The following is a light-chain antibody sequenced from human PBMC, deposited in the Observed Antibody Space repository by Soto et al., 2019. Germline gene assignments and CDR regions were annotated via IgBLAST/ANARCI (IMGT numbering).Light chain of an antibody. CDR1: QSVRSH. V-gene: IGKV3-11*01. Sequence: DTVLTQSPATLSLSPGETATLSCMASQSVRSHLAWYQQRPGQPPRLLIYDASYRATGVPLRFSGSGSGTEFTLTISSLESGDSAIYYCQQRSDWPPITFGQGTRLEIK. CDR2: DAS. CDR3: QQRSDWPPIT. J-gene: IGKJ5*01.